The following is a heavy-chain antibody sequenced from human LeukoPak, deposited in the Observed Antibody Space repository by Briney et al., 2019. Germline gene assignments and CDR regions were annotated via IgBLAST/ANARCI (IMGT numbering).Heavy chain of an antibody. J-gene: IGHJ4*02. Sequence: GGSLRLSCAASGFTFSSYWMSWVRQAPGKGLEWVANIKQEGSEKYYVASVKGRFTISRDNAKNSLYLQMNSLRAEDTAVYYCARDEPSPLRGDFFDYWGQGTLVTVSS. CDR2: IKQEGSEK. V-gene: IGHV3-7*01. D-gene: IGHD2-21*02. CDR1: GFTFSSYW. CDR3: ARDEPSPLRGDFFDY.